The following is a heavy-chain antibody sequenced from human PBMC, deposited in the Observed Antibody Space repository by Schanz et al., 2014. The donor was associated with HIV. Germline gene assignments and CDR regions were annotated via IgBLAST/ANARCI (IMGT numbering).Heavy chain of an antibody. V-gene: IGHV3-33*01. D-gene: IGHD6-19*01. CDR2: IWYDGSYK. Sequence: QVQLVESGGGVVQPGRSLRLSCAASGFTFSNFAMHWVRKAPGKGGEWATVIWYDGSYKYYADSVKGRFTISRDNPKNTLYLQMNSLRAEDTAIYYCARSPDWAGTDAFDIWGQGTMVTVSS. CDR3: ARSPDWAGTDAFDI. J-gene: IGHJ3*02. CDR1: GFTFSNFA.